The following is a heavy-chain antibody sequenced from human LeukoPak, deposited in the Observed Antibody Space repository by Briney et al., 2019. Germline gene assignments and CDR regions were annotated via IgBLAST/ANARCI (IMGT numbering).Heavy chain of an antibody. J-gene: IGHJ4*02. Sequence: GGSLRLSCAASGFTFSSYSMNWVRQAPGKGLEWVSTLSGGSRGTYYAESVKGRFTISRDNSKNTLYLQINSLRAEDTAVYYCAKDTPLIEYSSAWSRNSFDYWGQGTLVTVSS. D-gene: IGHD6-19*01. CDR2: LSGGSRGT. CDR1: GFTFSSYS. V-gene: IGHV3-23*01. CDR3: AKDTPLIEYSSAWSRNSFDY.